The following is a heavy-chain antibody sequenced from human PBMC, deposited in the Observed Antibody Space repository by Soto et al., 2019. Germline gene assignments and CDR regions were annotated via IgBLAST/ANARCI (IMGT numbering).Heavy chain of an antibody. V-gene: IGHV1-69*01. Sequence: QVQLVQSGAEVKKPGSSVKVSCKASGGTFSSYAISWVRQAPGQGLEWMGGIIPIFGTANYAKKFQGSVTSTTDDSKSTAYMALSRLRCEGTDVYYGESHAGIAVACTRVFGYWGQGTLVTVSS. CDR3: ESHAGIAVACTRVFGY. J-gene: IGHJ4*02. D-gene: IGHD6-19*01. CDR1: GGTFSSYA. CDR2: IIPIFGTA.